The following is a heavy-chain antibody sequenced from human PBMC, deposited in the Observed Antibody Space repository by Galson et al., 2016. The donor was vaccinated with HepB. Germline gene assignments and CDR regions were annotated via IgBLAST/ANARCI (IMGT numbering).Heavy chain of an antibody. D-gene: IGHD3-10*01. Sequence: SVKVSCKVSGQSLSDSHVHWVRQAPGRGLEWMGGLDPEDGEALYSERFRGSVTMTEDTSTDTAYMELRSLKSEDTAIYFCASINMVMWSRELYYFDHWGQGTLVAVSS. V-gene: IGHV1-24*01. CDR3: ASINMVMWSRELYYFDH. J-gene: IGHJ4*02. CDR1: GQSLSDSH. CDR2: LDPEDGEA.